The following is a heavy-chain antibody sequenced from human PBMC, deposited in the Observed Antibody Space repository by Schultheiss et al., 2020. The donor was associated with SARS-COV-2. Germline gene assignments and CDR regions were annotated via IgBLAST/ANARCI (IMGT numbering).Heavy chain of an antibody. Sequence: SETLSLTCTVSGGSVSSGSYYWSWIRQPPGKGLEWIGYIYYSGSTNYNPSLKSRVTISVDTSKNQFSLKLSSVTAADTAVYYCAREFWSITIFGVVSRHPFDPWGQGTLVTV. CDR2: IYYSGST. V-gene: IGHV4-61*01. CDR3: AREFWSITIFGVVSRHPFDP. D-gene: IGHD3-3*01. CDR1: GGSVSSGSYY. J-gene: IGHJ5*02.